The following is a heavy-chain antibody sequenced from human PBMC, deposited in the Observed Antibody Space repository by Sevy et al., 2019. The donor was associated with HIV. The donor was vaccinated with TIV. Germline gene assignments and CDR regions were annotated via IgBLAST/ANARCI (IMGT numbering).Heavy chain of an antibody. D-gene: IGHD4-4*01. J-gene: IGHJ3*02. CDR3: ARDGHTVTTRDDAFDI. V-gene: IGHV1-69*13. CDR2: IIPIFGTA. Sequence: ASVKVSCKASGGTFSSYAISWVRQAPGQGLEWMGGIIPIFGTANYAQKFQGTVTITADESTSTAYMELSSLRSEDTAVYYCARDGHTVTTRDDAFDIWGQGTMVTVSS. CDR1: GGTFSSYA.